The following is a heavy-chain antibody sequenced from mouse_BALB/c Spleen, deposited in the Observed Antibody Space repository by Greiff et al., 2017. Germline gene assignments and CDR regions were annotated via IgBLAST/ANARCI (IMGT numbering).Heavy chain of an antibody. Sequence: VKLMESGPGLVAPSQSLSITCTVSGFSLTSYGVHWVRQPPGKGLEWLGVIWAGGSTNYNSALMSRLSISKDNSKSQVFLKMNSLQTDDTAMYYCARAHDDGYYDYWGQGTTLTVSS. V-gene: IGHV2-9*02. CDR3: ARAHDDGYYDY. CDR1: GFSLTSYG. CDR2: IWAGGST. D-gene: IGHD2-3*01. J-gene: IGHJ2*01.